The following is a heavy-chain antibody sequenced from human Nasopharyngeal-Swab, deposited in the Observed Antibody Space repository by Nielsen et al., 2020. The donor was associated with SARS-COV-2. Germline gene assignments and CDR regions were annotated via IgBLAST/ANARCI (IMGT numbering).Heavy chain of an antibody. D-gene: IGHD3-3*01. J-gene: IGHJ4*02. Sequence: SETLSITCTVSGGSISSGGYYWSWLRQHPGKGLEWIGYIYYSGSTYYNPSLKSRVTISVDTSKNQFSLMLSSVTAADTAVYYCARAGTIFGVVIIHFDYWGQGTLVTVSS. CDR3: ARAGTIFGVVIIHFDY. CDR1: GGSISSGGYY. CDR2: IYYSGST. V-gene: IGHV4-31*03.